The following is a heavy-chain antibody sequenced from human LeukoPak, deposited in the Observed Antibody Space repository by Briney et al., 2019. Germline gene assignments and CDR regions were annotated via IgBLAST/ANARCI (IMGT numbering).Heavy chain of an antibody. CDR2: TSYDGSDK. CDR1: GFTFSGFA. CDR3: AKREAVTVTAEWDYLDY. J-gene: IGHJ4*02. Sequence: PGGSLRLSCVASGFTFSGFAMHWVRQPPGKGLEWLAVTSYDGSDKYYADSVRGRFAISRDNSKNTVYLQLNSPRPEGTAVYYCAKREAVTVTAEWDYLDYWGQGTLVTVFS. V-gene: IGHV3-30*18. D-gene: IGHD6-19*01.